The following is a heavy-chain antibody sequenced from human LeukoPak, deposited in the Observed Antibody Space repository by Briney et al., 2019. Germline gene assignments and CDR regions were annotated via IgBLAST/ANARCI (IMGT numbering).Heavy chain of an antibody. CDR2: ISYGGST. Sequence: PSETLSLTCTVSGGSINSDSYYWAWIRQPPEKGLEWIGTISYGGSTYYNPSLKSRVTMSVDTSKNQFSLKLTSVTAADTAVYYCASVYSPDSSIRPFDYWGQGTLVTVSS. J-gene: IGHJ4*02. D-gene: IGHD2-21*01. CDR1: GGSINSDSYY. CDR3: ASVYSPDSSIRPFDY. V-gene: IGHV4-39*01.